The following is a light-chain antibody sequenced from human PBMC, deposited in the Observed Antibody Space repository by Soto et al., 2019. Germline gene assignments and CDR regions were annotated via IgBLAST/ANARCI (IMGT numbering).Light chain of an antibody. CDR3: QHSNSLPFT. J-gene: IGKJ5*01. Sequence: DIQMTQSPSSVSASVGDRVTITCRASQGLSSWSAWYQQKPGKAPKLLIFGASCLQSGVLSRFSCSGSGTDFTLTISSLQPEDFSSYCGQHSNSLPFTCGQGTRLEIK. CDR1: QGLSSW. CDR2: GAS. V-gene: IGKV1-12*01.